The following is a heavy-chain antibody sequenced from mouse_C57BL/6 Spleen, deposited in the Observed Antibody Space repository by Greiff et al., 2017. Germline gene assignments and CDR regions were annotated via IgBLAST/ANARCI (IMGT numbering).Heavy chain of an antibody. Sequence: DVMLVESGGDLVKPGGSLKLSCAASGFTFSSYGMSWVRQTPDKRLEWVATISSGGSYTYYPDSVKGRFTISRDNAKNTLYLQMSSLKSEDTAMYYCARQGTTVVAKYYFDYWGQGTTLTVSS. V-gene: IGHV5-6*02. CDR2: ISSGGSYT. J-gene: IGHJ2*01. CDR3: ARQGTTVVAKYYFDY. CDR1: GFTFSSYG. D-gene: IGHD1-1*01.